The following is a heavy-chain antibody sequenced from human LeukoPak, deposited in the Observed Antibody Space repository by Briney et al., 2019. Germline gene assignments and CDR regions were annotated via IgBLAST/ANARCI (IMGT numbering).Heavy chain of an antibody. J-gene: IGHJ4*02. V-gene: IGHV1-18*01. CDR3: ARVRYNWNFSPFDY. Sequence: GASVKVSCKASGYTFTSYGISWVRRAPGQGLEWMGWISAYNGNTNYAQKLQGRVTMTTDTSTSTAYMELRSLRSDDTAVYYCARVRYNWNFSPFDYWGQGTLVTVSS. CDR2: ISAYNGNT. CDR1: GYTFTSYG. D-gene: IGHD1-7*01.